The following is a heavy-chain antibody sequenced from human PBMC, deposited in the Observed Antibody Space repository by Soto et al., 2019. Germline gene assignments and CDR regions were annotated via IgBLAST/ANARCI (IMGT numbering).Heavy chain of an antibody. V-gene: IGHV3-23*01. CDR2: ISASGGSI. Sequence: EVQLMEAGGGLVKPGGTLRLSCVGSGFSLSDYAMSWVRQIPGKGLEWVSAISASGGSIFYADSVKGRFTISRDIRNNTLFLQMNTLKAEDTAFYFCAKDGSGTYYRFFDTWGQGARVTVSS. CDR1: GFSLSDYA. CDR3: AKDGSGTYYRFFDT. J-gene: IGHJ4*02. D-gene: IGHD3-3*01.